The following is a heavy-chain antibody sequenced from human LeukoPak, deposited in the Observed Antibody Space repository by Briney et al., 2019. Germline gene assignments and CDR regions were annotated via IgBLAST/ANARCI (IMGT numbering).Heavy chain of an antibody. D-gene: IGHD3-10*01. Sequence: PSETLSLTCTVSGGSISSYYWSWIRQPPGKGLEWIGYIYYSGSTNYNPSLKSRVTISVDTSKNQFSLKLSSVTAADTAVYYCARGSGGTMVRGDWYFDLWGRGTLVTVSS. CDR2: IYYSGST. CDR3: ARGSGGTMVRGDWYFDL. CDR1: GGSISSYY. J-gene: IGHJ2*01. V-gene: IGHV4-59*01.